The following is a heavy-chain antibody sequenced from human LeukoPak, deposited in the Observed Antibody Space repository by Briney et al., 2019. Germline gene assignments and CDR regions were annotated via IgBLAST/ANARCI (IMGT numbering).Heavy chain of an antibody. Sequence: ASVKVSCKTSGYSFTYYYMHWVRQAPGQGLEWMGWINPYSGGTSSAQKFQGRVTMTRDTSISTVYMQVSWLTSDDTAIYYCARADRLHGGPYLIGPWGQGTLVTVSS. V-gene: IGHV1-2*02. D-gene: IGHD3-16*01. CDR3: ARADRLHGGPYLIGP. CDR1: GYSFTYYY. CDR2: INPYSGGT. J-gene: IGHJ5*02.